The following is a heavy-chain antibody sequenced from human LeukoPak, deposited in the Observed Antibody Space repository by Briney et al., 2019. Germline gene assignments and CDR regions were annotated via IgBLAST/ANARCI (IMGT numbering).Heavy chain of an antibody. CDR2: IRSKVYGGTT. D-gene: IGHD6-19*01. CDR1: GFTFGGYA. Sequence: GGSLRLSCTASGFTFGGYAMSWVRQAPGKGLEWVGFIRSKVYGGTTEYAASVKGRFTISRDDSKSIAYLQMNSLKTEDTAVYYCTRASIYSSAWYVDYWGQGTLVTVSS. V-gene: IGHV3-49*04. J-gene: IGHJ4*02. CDR3: TRASIYSSAWYVDY.